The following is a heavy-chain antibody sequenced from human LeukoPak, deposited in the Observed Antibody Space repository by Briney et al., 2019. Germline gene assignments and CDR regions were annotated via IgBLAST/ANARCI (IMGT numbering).Heavy chain of an antibody. CDR1: GGSISSSSYY. CDR3: ARGNGKVDY. J-gene: IGHJ4*02. D-gene: IGHD1-14*01. V-gene: IGHV4-39*07. CDR2: IYYSGST. Sequence: SETLSLTCTVSGGSISSSSYYWGWIRQPPGKGLEWIGSIYYSGSTNYNPSLKSRVTISVDTSKNQFSLKLSSVTAADTAVYYCARGNGKVDYWGQGTLVTVSS.